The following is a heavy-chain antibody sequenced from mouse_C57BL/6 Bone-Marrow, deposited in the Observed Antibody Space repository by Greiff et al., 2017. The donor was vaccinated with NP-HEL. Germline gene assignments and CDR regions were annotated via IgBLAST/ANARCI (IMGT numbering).Heavy chain of an antibody. CDR3: ARGDGYYGGAFFAY. Sequence: VHVKQSGPELVKPGASVKISCKASGYSFTGYYMHWVKQSSEKSLEWIGEINPSTGGTSYNQKFKGKATLTVDKSSSTAYMQLKSLTSEDSAVYYCARGDGYYGGAFFAYWGQGTLVTVSA. V-gene: IGHV1-43*01. J-gene: IGHJ3*01. CDR2: INPSTGGT. D-gene: IGHD2-3*01. CDR1: GYSFTGYY.